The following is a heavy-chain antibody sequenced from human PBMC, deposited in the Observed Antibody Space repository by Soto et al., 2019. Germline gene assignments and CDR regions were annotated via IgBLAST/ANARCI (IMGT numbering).Heavy chain of an antibody. Sequence: LRLSCAASGFSISSDAMSWVRQAPGKGLEWVSGISGSGANTNYADSVKGRFAISIDNSKNTLYLQMSSLRAEDTAVYYCAKRQSGNFGPFDSWGQGTLVTVSS. CDR1: GFSISSDA. J-gene: IGHJ4*02. CDR2: ISGSGANT. D-gene: IGHD2-21*02. CDR3: AKRQSGNFGPFDS. V-gene: IGHV3-23*01.